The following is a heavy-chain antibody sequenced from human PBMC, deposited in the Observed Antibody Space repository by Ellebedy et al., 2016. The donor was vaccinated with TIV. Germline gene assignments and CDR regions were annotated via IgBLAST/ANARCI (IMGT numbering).Heavy chain of an antibody. Sequence: MPSETLSLTCAVYGGSFSGYYWSWIRQPPGKGLEWIGEINHSGSTNYNPSLKSRVTISVDTSKNQFSLKLSSVTAADTAVYYCARVYAFRSTQLGAFDYWGQGTLVTVSS. CDR3: ARVYAFRSTQLGAFDY. CDR2: INHSGST. J-gene: IGHJ4*02. CDR1: GGSFSGYY. D-gene: IGHD2-2*01. V-gene: IGHV4-34*01.